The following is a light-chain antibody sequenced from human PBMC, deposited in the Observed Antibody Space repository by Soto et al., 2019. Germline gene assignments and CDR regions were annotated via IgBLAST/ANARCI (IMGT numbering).Light chain of an antibody. Sequence: QPALTRPRSGSGFPGQSVTISCSGTSIDVDDYVSWYQQHPGKAPKVIIYDVTERPSGVPDRFSGSKSGNAASLTVSGLQAEDEADYYCCAHVGSSTYVFGSGTKVTVL. V-gene: IGLV2-11*01. J-gene: IGLJ1*01. CDR3: CAHVGSSTYV. CDR2: DVT. CDR1: SIDVDDY.